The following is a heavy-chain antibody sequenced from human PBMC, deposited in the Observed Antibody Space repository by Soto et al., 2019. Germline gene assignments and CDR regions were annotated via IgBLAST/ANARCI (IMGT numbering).Heavy chain of an antibody. J-gene: IGHJ4*02. D-gene: IGHD3-22*01. CDR2: IKQDGSEK. CDR3: ARLRSGYYIDY. CDR1: GFTFSSYL. V-gene: IGHV3-7*01. Sequence: PGGSLILSCAASGFTFSSYLMSWVRQAPGKGLEWVANIKQDGSEKYYVDSVKGRFTISRDNAKNSLYLQMNSLRAEDTAVYYCARLRSGYYIDYWGQGTLVTVSS.